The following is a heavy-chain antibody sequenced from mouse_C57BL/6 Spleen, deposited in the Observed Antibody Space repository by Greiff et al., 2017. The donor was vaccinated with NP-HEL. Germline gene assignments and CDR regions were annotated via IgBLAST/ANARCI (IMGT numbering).Heavy chain of an antibody. D-gene: IGHD2-3*01. CDR1: GYTFTSYW. CDR3: ARSGDGYYVN. CDR2: IDPSDSYT. V-gene: IGHV1-50*01. Sequence: QVQLQQPGAELVKPGASVKLSCKASGYTFTSYWMQWVKQRPGQGLEWIGEIDPSDSYTNYNQKFKGKATLTVDTSSSTAYMQLSSLTSEDSAVYYCARSGDGYYVNWGQGTLVTVSA. J-gene: IGHJ3*01.